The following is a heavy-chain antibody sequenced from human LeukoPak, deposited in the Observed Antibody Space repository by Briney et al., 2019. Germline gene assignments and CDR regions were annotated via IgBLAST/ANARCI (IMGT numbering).Heavy chain of an antibody. Sequence: SGGSLRLSCAASGFTFSSYAMSWVRQAPGKGLEWVSAISSSGGSTYYADSVKGRFTISRDNSKNTLYLQMNSLRAEDTAVYYCAKGENYYDSSGYSHYWGQGTLVTVSS. CDR1: GFTFSSYA. CDR3: AKGENYYDSSGYSHY. J-gene: IGHJ4*02. D-gene: IGHD3-22*01. V-gene: IGHV3-23*01. CDR2: ISSSGGST.